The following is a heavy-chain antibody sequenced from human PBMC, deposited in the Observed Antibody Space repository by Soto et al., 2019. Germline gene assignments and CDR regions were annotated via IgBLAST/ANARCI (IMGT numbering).Heavy chain of an antibody. V-gene: IGHV4-34*01. CDR2: INHSGST. D-gene: IGHD3-16*01. J-gene: IGHJ4*02. CDR1: GVPITSRNY. CDR3: ARGRFMITFGGVPKTTYFDY. Sequence: PSETLSLTCAVSGVPITSRNYWSWIRQPPGKGLEWIGEINHSGSTNYNPSLKSRVTISVDTSKNQFSLKLSSVTAADTAVYYCARGRFMITFGGVPKTTYFDYWGQGTLVTVSS.